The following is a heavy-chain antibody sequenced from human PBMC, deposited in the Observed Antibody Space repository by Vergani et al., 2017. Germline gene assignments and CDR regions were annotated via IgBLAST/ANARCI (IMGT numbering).Heavy chain of an antibody. V-gene: IGHV3-30*03. D-gene: IGHD2-2*02. CDR3: VRGRGLCAGGRCYTEAWDY. J-gene: IGHJ4*02. Sequence: QVQLVESGGGVVQPGTSLRLSCVVSGFALNRHAMYWVRQAPGKGLEWVVGISFDGTNEYYPDFVKGRFTISRDIAKNTLYLQVRSLRLEDTGVYHCVRGRGLCAGGRCYTEAWDYWGQGTPVTVSS. CDR2: ISFDGTNE. CDR1: GFALNRHA.